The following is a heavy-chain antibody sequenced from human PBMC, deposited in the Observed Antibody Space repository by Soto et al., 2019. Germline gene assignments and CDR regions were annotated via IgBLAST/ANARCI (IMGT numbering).Heavy chain of an antibody. J-gene: IGHJ4*02. V-gene: IGHV3-23*01. Sequence: PGGSLRPPCVASGFTFRSYGMNWVRQAPGKGLDWVSVISGSGGTTYYADSVKGRFTISRDNSKNTLYLQMNSLRAEDTAVYYCARNPEYSANDATYFDYWGQGTLVTVSS. D-gene: IGHD5-12*01. CDR1: GFTFRSYG. CDR3: ARNPEYSANDATYFDY. CDR2: ISGSGGTT.